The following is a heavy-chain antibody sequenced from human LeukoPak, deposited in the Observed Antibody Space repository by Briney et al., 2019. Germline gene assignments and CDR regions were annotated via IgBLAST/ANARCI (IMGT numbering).Heavy chain of an antibody. CDR2: IIPIFGTA. J-gene: IGHJ4*02. CDR3: ARGNVLGGRHFDY. Sequence: SVKVSCKASGGTFSSYAISWERQAPGQGLEWMGGIIPIFGTANYAQKFQGRVTITTDESTSTAYMELSSLRSEDTAVYYCARGNVLGGRHFDYWGQGTLVTVSS. D-gene: IGHD3-3*02. CDR1: GGTFSSYA. V-gene: IGHV1-69*05.